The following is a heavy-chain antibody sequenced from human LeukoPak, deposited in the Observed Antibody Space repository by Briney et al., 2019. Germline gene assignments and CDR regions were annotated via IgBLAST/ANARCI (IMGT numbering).Heavy chain of an antibody. CDR2: TSGDGGST. D-gene: IGHD2-15*01. J-gene: IGHJ1*01. CDR1: GFTFDDYA. Sequence: GGSLRLSCAASGFTFDDYAMHWVRQAPGKGLEWVSLTSGDGGSTYYADSVKGRFTISRDNSKNSLYLQMNSLRTEDTALYYCAKDSCSGGSCYPGGYWGQGTLVTVSS. V-gene: IGHV3-43*02. CDR3: AKDSCSGGSCYPGGY.